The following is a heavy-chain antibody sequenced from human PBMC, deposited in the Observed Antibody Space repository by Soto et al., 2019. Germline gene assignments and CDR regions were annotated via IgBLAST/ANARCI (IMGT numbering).Heavy chain of an antibody. Sequence: HVKLVHSGAEVKESGASVKVSCKASGYTFTGYYIHWVRQAPGQGREWVGQISPKSGGTRYEQHFQCRVTMTKGTSITTVCMELSNLSTDDKAVYYCGRGRSGELVVFYWGQGTLVPV. CDR3: GRGRSGELVVFY. D-gene: IGHD1-7*01. CDR1: GYTFTGYY. J-gene: IGHJ4*02. CDR2: ISPKSGGT. V-gene: IGHV1-2*06.